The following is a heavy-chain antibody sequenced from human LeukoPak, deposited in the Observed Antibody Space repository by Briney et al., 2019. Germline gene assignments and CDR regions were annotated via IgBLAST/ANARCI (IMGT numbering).Heavy chain of an antibody. J-gene: IGHJ6*03. V-gene: IGHV1-8*03. CDR2: MNPNSGNT. CDR3: ARGASPYYYYYMDV. Sequence: GASVKVSCKASGYTFTNYDINWVRQATAQGLEWMGWMNPNSGNTGYAQKFQGRVTITRNTSISTAYIELSSLRSEDKAVYYCARGASPYYYYYMDVWGKGTTVTVSS. CDR1: GYTFTNYD.